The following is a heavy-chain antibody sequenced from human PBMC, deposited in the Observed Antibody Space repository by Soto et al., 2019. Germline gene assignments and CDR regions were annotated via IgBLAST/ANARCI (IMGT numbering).Heavy chain of an antibody. CDR3: ARGDSTDCSNGVCSFFYNHDMDV. Sequence: ASVKVSCKASGYSFTDYHIHWVRQAPGQGLEWLGRINPKSGGTSTAQKFQGRVTMTTDTSISTASMELTRLTSDDTAIYYCARGDSTDCSNGVCSFFYNHDMDVWGQGTTVTVSS. CDR2: INPKSGGT. CDR1: GYSFTDYH. D-gene: IGHD2-8*01. J-gene: IGHJ6*02. V-gene: IGHV1-2*06.